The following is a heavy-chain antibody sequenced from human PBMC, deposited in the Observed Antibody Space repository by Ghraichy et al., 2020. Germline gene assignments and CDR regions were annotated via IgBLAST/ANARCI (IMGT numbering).Heavy chain of an antibody. CDR3: TRDRPIDY. V-gene: IGHV3-49*03. CDR1: GFTFGDYA. J-gene: IGHJ4*02. CDR2: IRSKADGGTT. Sequence: GSLRLSCTASGFTFGDYAMAWFRQAPGKGLEWVGFIRSKADGGTTAYAASVKGRFTVSRDDSKSIAYLQMNSLETEDTAVYYCTRDRPIDYWGQGILVTVSS.